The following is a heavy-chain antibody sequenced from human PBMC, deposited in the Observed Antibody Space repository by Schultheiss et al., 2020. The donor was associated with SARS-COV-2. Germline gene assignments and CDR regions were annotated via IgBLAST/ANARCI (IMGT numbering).Heavy chain of an antibody. V-gene: IGHV3-7*01. CDR3: ARDVSSGLYFQH. J-gene: IGHJ1*01. D-gene: IGHD3-22*01. CDR1: GFTFSNYA. Sequence: GGSLRLSCAASGFTFSNYAMHWVRQAPGKGLEWVANIKQDGSEKYYVDSVKGRFTISRDNAKNSLYLQMNSLRAEDTAVYYCARDVSSGLYFQHWGQGTLVTVSS. CDR2: IKQDGSEK.